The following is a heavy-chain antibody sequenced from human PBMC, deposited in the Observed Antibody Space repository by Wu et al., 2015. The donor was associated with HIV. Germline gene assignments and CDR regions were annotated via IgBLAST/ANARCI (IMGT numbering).Heavy chain of an antibody. V-gene: IGHV1-2*02. CDR2: INPNNGGT. Sequence: QVQLVQSGAEVKKPGSSVKVSCKASGGTFSSYAISWVRQAPGQGLEWMGWINPNNGGTKYEQKFQGRVSMTRDTSISTAYMELSRLTSDDTAVYFCARRGDYYDVSYDYYFDYWGQGTPVTVSS. J-gene: IGHJ4*02. CDR1: GGTFSSYA. D-gene: IGHD3-22*01. CDR3: ARRGDYYDVSYDYYFDY.